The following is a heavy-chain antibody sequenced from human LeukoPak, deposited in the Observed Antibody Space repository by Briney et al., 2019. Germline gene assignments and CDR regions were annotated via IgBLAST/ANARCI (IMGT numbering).Heavy chain of an antibody. J-gene: IGHJ6*03. Sequence: GGSLRLSCAASGFTFSSYWMSWVRQAPGKGLEWVANIKQDGSEKYYVDSVKGRFTISRDNAKNSLYLQMNSLRAEDTAVYYCARVETIFGVVIGVYYYYYMDVWGKGTTVTVSS. V-gene: IGHV3-7*01. CDR2: IKQDGSEK. D-gene: IGHD3-3*01. CDR3: ARVETIFGVVIGVYYYYYMDV. CDR1: GFTFSSYW.